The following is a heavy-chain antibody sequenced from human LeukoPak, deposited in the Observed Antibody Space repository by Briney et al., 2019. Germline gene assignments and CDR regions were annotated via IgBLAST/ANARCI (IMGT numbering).Heavy chain of an antibody. CDR1: GGSISSGPYY. Sequence: SETLSLTCTVSGGSISSGPYYWIWIREHPGKGLEWIGYITYSGNTYYYPALNSRVTVSLDTSKTQFSLKLSSVTAADTAVYYCARIAYDALDSYYYGMDVWGQGTTVTVSS. CDR2: ITYSGNT. J-gene: IGHJ6*02. D-gene: IGHD3-3*01. CDR3: ARIAYDALDSYYYGMDV. V-gene: IGHV4-31*03.